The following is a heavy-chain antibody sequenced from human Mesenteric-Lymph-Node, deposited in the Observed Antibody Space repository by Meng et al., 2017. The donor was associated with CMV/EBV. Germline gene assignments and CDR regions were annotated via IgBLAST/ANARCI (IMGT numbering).Heavy chain of an antibody. D-gene: IGHD1-26*01. Sequence: SGGSINIDGYSWSWIRQHPGKGLEWIGYIFYDGSTFSNPSLKSRVTTSMDTSNNHFSLRLTSVTAADTAVYYCARVVRTSSWEIDYWGQGTLVTVSS. CDR1: GGSINIDGYS. CDR2: IFYDGST. CDR3: ARVVRTSSWEIDY. J-gene: IGHJ4*02. V-gene: IGHV4-31*02.